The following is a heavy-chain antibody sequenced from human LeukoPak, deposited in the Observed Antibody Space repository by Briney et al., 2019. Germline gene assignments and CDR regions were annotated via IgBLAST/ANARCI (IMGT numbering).Heavy chain of an antibody. CDR1: ALPFSTYV. Sequence: GGSLRLSCAASALPFSTYVMSWVRQAPGKGLEWVGRIKSKTDGGTTDYAAPVKGRFTISRDDSKNTLYLQMNSLKTEDTAVYYCSTTYYYDSSEGYWGQGTLVTVSS. J-gene: IGHJ4*02. CDR2: IKSKTDGGTT. CDR3: STTYYYDSSEGY. D-gene: IGHD3-22*01. V-gene: IGHV3-15*01.